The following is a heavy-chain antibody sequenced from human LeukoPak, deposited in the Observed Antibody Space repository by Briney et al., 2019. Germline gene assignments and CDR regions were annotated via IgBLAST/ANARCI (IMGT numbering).Heavy chain of an antibody. D-gene: IGHD3-22*01. Sequence: SVKVSCKASGGTFSSYAISWVRQAPGQGLEWMGGIIPIFSTANYAQKFQGRVTITTDESTSTAYMELSSLRSEDTAVYYCVQSSVRDDSSGYYFDYWGQGTLVTVSS. J-gene: IGHJ4*02. V-gene: IGHV1-69*05. CDR1: GGTFSSYA. CDR2: IIPIFSTA. CDR3: VQSSVRDDSSGYYFDY.